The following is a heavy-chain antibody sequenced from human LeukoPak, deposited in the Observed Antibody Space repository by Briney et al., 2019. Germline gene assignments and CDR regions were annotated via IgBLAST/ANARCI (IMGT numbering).Heavy chain of an antibody. D-gene: IGHD5-12*01. CDR1: GFTFSRYR. Sequence: PGGSLRLSCAASGFTFSRYRMNWVRQAPGKGLEWVGNIKEDGTAKNYVVSVRGRFTISRDNAKNSLYLQMNSLRGEDTAVYYCTRDSGYNAFDIWGQGTMVTVSS. J-gene: IGHJ3*02. CDR3: TRDSGYNAFDI. V-gene: IGHV3-7*01. CDR2: IKEDGTAK.